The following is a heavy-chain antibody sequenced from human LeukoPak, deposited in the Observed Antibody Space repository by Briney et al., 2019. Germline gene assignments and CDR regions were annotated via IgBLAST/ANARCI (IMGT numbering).Heavy chain of an antibody. V-gene: IGHV4-4*02. Sequence: SETLSLTCAVSGGSISSSNWWSWVRQPPGKGLEWIGEIYHSGSTYYNPSLKSRVTISVDTSKNQFSLKLSSVTAADTAVYYCARGGGIAVAGLPFDYWGQGTLVTVSS. J-gene: IGHJ4*02. CDR1: GGSISSSNW. D-gene: IGHD6-19*01. CDR2: IYHSGST. CDR3: ARGGGIAVAGLPFDY.